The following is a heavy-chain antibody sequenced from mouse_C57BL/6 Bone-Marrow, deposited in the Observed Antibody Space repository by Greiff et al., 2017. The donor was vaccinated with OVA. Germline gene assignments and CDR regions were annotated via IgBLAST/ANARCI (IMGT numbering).Heavy chain of an antibody. CDR1: GYTFTDYE. Sequence: QVQLQQSGAELVRPGASVTLSCKASGYTFTDYEMHWVKQTPVHGLEWIGAIDPETGGTAYNQKFKGKAILTAEKSSSTAYMALRSLTSEDSAVYYCTRFDGYYVGAMDYWGQGTSVTVSS. V-gene: IGHV1-15*01. CDR3: TRFDGYYVGAMDY. CDR2: IDPETGGT. J-gene: IGHJ4*01. D-gene: IGHD2-3*01.